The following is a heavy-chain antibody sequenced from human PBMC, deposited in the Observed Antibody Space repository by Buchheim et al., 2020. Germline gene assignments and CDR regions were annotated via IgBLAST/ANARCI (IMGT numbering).Heavy chain of an antibody. CDR2: ISEDGRNK. CDR1: GFTFRNYG. Sequence: QVQLVESGGGVVQPGGSLRLSCGVSGFTFRNYGMHWARQAPGKGLEGVAVISEDGRNKYYTDSVKGRFTISREHSKSTVDLQINSVRREDTAVYYCVKSRSGYYPRNYYFYMHVWGKGT. D-gene: IGHD3-3*01. V-gene: IGHV3-30*18. CDR3: VKSRSGYYPRNYYFYMHV. J-gene: IGHJ6*03.